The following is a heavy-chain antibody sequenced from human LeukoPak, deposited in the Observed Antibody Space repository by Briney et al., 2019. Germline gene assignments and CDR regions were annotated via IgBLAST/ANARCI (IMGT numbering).Heavy chain of an antibody. CDR3: ARDRVATSILDAFDI. V-gene: IGHV3-30*02. CDR1: GFTFSSYG. J-gene: IGHJ3*02. Sequence: PGGSLRLSCAGSGFTFSSYGMHWVRQAPGKGLEWVAFIRYDGTNKFYADSVKGRFTISRDNAKNSLYLQMNSLRAEDTAVYYCARDRVATSILDAFDIWGQGTMVTVSS. D-gene: IGHD3-3*02. CDR2: IRYDGTNK.